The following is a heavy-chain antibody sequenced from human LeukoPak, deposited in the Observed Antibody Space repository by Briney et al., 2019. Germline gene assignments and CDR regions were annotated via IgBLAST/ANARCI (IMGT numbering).Heavy chain of an antibody. CDR3: ATGRPGYDFWSGYYFDY. CDR2: ISYDGSNK. CDR1: GFTFSSYA. Sequence: PGGSLRLSCAASGFTFSSYAMHWVRQAPGKGLEWVAVISYDGSNKYYADSVKGRFTISRDNSKNTLYLQMNSLRAEDTAVYYCATGRPGYDFWSGYYFDYWGQGTLVTVSS. V-gene: IGHV3-30*04. J-gene: IGHJ4*02. D-gene: IGHD3-3*01.